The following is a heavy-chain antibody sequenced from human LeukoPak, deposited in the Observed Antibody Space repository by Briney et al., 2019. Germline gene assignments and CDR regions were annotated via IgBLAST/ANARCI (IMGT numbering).Heavy chain of an antibody. CDR2: IYTSGST. CDR3: ARVFLNRRKYYYYMDV. CDR1: GGSISSYY. D-gene: IGHD1-14*01. V-gene: IGHV4-4*07. Sequence: PSETLSLTCTVSGGSISSYYWSWIRQPAGKGLEWIGRIYTSGSTNYNPSLKSRVTMSVDTSKNQFSLKLSSVTAADTAVYYCARVFLNRRKYYYYMDVWGKGTTVTVSS. J-gene: IGHJ6*03.